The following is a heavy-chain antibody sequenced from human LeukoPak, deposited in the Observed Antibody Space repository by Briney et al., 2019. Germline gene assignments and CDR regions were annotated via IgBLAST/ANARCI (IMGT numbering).Heavy chain of an antibody. CDR3: ARNEGDGYDY. D-gene: IGHD2-21*02. V-gene: IGHV4-30-2*01. CDR2: IYHSGST. Sequence: SQTLSLTCAVSGGSISSGGYSWSWIRQPPGKGLEWIGYIYHSGSTYYNPSLKSRVTISVDRSKNQFSLKLSSVTAVDTAVYYCARNEGDGYDYWGQGTLVIVSS. J-gene: IGHJ4*02. CDR1: GGSISSGGYS.